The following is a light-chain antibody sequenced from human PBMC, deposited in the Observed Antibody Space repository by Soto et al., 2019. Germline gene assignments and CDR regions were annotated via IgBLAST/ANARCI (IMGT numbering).Light chain of an antibody. J-gene: IGKJ3*01. CDR1: QSVSTY. CDR2: DAS. Sequence: EIVLTQSPATLPLSPGERASLSCRASQSVSTYLAWYQQRPGQPPRLLIYDASSRATGIPARFSGSGSGTDFTLTISSLETEDFAVYYCQQRSNWPLVTFGPGTRVDV. V-gene: IGKV3-11*01. CDR3: QQRSNWPLVT.